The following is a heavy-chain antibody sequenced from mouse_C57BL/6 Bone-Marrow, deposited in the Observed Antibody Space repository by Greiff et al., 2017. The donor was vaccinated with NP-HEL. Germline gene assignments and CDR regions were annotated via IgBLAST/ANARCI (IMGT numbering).Heavy chain of an antibody. CDR1: GYAFSNYW. CDR2: IYPGDGAT. Sequence: ESGAELVKPGASVKISCKASGYAFSNYWMNWVKQRPGQGLEWIGQIYPGDGATNYNGKFKDKATLTADKSSMINLSNPLSRLTSEDSAFYFCARGAYWGQGTLVTVSA. CDR3: ARGAY. J-gene: IGHJ3*01. V-gene: IGHV1-80*01.